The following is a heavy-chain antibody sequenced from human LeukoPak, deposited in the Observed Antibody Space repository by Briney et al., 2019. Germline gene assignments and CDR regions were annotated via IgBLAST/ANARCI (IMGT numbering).Heavy chain of an antibody. D-gene: IGHD6-13*01. CDR2: IRYDGSNK. J-gene: IGHJ6*03. CDR1: GFTFSSYS. Sequence: PGGSLRLSCAASGFTFSSYSMNWVRQAPGKGLEWVAFIRYDGSNKYYADSVKGRFTISRDNSKNTLYLQMNSLRAEDTAVYYCAKDPRQLSSSWETYYYYYMDVWGKGTTVTVSS. V-gene: IGHV3-30*02. CDR3: AKDPRQLSSSWETYYYYYMDV.